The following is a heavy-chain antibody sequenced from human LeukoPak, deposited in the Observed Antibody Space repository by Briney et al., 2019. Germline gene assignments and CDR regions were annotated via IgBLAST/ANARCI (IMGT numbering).Heavy chain of an antibody. J-gene: IGHJ4*02. D-gene: IGHD6-13*01. CDR1: GGSFSGYY. CDR2: INHSGST. CDR3: ASLDSRRPDY. Sequence: SETLSLTCAVYGGSFSGYYWSWIRQPPGKGLEWIGEINHSGSTNYNPSLKSRVTISVDTSKNQFSLKLSSVTAADTAVYYCASLDSRRPDYWAREPWSPSPQ. V-gene: IGHV4-34*01.